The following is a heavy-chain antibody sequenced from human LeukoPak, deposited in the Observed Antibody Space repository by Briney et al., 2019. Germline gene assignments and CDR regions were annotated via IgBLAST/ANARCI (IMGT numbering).Heavy chain of an antibody. CDR2: IIPILGIA. CDR3: TTSSMVRGVIYFDY. V-gene: IGHV1-69*04. D-gene: IGHD3-10*01. CDR1: GGTFSSYA. Sequence: SVKVSCKASGGTFSSYAISWVRQAPGQGLEWMGRIIPILGIANYAQKFQGRVTITADKSTSTAYMELSSLRSEDTAVYYCTTSSMVRGVIYFDYWGQGTLVTVSS. J-gene: IGHJ4*02.